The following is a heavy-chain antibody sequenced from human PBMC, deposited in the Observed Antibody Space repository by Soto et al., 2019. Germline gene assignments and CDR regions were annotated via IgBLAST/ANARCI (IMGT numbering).Heavy chain of an antibody. J-gene: IGHJ4*02. D-gene: IGHD3-22*01. CDR1: GGSISSSSDY. CDR2: IYYSGST. CDR3: ARHLYDYDSSGYYYYFDY. V-gene: IGHV4-39*01. Sequence: SETLSLTCTVSGGSISSSSDYWGWIRQPPGQGLEWIGSIYYSGSTYYNPSLKSRVTISVDTSNNQFSLKLSSVTAADTAVYYCARHLYDYDSSGYYYYFDYWGQGTLVTVSS.